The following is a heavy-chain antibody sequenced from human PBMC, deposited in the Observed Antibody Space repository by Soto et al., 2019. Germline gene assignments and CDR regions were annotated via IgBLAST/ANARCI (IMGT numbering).Heavy chain of an antibody. Sequence: PGRYLRLSCAASGLLVSSNYMSCVRPALGRGLEWVSVISDGGTTYYADSVKSRFTISRDTGKNTLYLQMNSLRPEDTAVYYCARESGSISARRFLDSWGQGTLVTVS. CDR3: ARESGSISARRFLDS. V-gene: IGHV3-53*01. D-gene: IGHD6-6*01. CDR2: ISDGGTT. J-gene: IGHJ4*02. CDR1: GLLVSSNY.